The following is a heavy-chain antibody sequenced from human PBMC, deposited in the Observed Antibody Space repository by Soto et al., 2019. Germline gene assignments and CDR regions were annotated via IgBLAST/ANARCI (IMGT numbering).Heavy chain of an antibody. CDR2: ISGSGGST. Sequence: EVQLLESGGGLVQPGGSLRLSCAASGFTFSSYAMSWVRQAPGKGLEWVSAISGSGGSTYYADSVKGRFTISRDNSNDTLYLQMNSLSAEDTAVYYCAKEVRRDIVVVPAATWDYWGQGTLVTVSS. J-gene: IGHJ4*02. D-gene: IGHD2-2*01. V-gene: IGHV3-23*01. CDR1: GFTFSSYA. CDR3: AKEVRRDIVVVPAATWDY.